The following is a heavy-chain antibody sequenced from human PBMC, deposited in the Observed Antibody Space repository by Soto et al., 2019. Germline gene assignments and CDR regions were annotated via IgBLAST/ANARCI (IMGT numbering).Heavy chain of an antibody. Sequence: SETLSLTCTVSGGSISGYYWAWVRQPPGKGLEWIGYIYYSGSTNYNPSLKRRVTISVDTSKNQFSLKLASVTAADTAVYYSAKAPYSSGWADSWGQGTLVTVSS. V-gene: IGHV4-59*01. D-gene: IGHD6-19*01. J-gene: IGHJ4*02. CDR1: GGSISGYY. CDR3: AKAPYSSGWADS. CDR2: IYYSGST.